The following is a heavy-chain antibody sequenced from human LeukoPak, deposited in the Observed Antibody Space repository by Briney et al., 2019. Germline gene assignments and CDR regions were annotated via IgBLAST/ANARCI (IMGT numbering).Heavy chain of an antibody. CDR1: GGTFSSYA. J-gene: IGHJ5*02. CDR2: IIPILGIA. CDR3: ARGIAVAGTGWFDP. V-gene: IGHV1-69*04. D-gene: IGHD6-19*01. Sequence: SVTVSCKASGGTFSSYAISWVRQAPGQGLEWMGRIIPILGIANYAQKFQGRVTITADKSTSTAYMELSSLRSEDTAVYYCARGIAVAGTGWFDPWGQGTLVTVSS.